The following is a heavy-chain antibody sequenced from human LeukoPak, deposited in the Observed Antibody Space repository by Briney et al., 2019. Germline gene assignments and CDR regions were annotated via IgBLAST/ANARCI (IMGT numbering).Heavy chain of an antibody. CDR2: IYHSGST. CDR3: ARVDYYYDSSGYYYGEFGAFDI. V-gene: IGHV4-38-2*01. D-gene: IGHD3-22*01. Sequence: PSETLSLTCAVSGYSIRSGYYWGWIRQPPGKGLEWIGTIYHSGSTYYNPSLKSRVTISLDTSKNQFSLKLSSVTAADTAVYYCARVDYYYDSSGYYYGEFGAFDIWGQGTMVTVSS. J-gene: IGHJ3*02. CDR1: GYSIRSGYY.